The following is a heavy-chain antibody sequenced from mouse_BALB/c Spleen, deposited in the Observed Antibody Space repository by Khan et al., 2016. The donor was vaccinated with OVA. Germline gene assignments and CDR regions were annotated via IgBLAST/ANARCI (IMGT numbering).Heavy chain of an antibody. D-gene: IGHD1-1*01. CDR1: GFTFSTYA. J-gene: IGHJ3*01. V-gene: IGHV5-6*01. CDR2: INTGGDYI. Sequence: EVELVESGGDLVKPGGSLKLSCAASGFTFSTYAMSWVRQTPDKRLEWVATINTGGDYIYYPDSVKWRFTISSDNAKNTLYLQMSSLRSEDTAMYYCARHNYGPFAYWGQGTLVTVSA. CDR3: ARHNYGPFAY.